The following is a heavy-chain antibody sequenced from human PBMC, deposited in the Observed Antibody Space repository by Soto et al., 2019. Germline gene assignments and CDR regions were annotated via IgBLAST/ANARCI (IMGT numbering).Heavy chain of an antibody. J-gene: IGHJ4*02. V-gene: IGHV1-69*12. D-gene: IGHD5-18*01. Sequence: QVQLVQSGAEVKKPGSSVKVSCKASGGTFSSYAISWVRQAPGQGLEWMGGIIPIFGTANFARKFQGRVTITADESTSTAYMELSSLRSEDTAVYYCGREGDTAMVIDPPLDWGQGTLVTGSS. CDR1: GGTFSSYA. CDR2: IIPIFGTA. CDR3: GREGDTAMVIDPPLD.